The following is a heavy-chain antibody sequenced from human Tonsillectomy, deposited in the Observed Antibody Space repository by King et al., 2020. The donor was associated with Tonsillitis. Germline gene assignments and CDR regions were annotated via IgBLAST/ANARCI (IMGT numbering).Heavy chain of an antibody. D-gene: IGHD3-16*01. J-gene: IGHJ5*02. CDR1: GYSFTSYW. CDR3: ARISNNLYMGGDNCFDP. V-gene: IGHV5-10-1*03. Sequence: VQLVESGAEVKKPGESLRISCKGSGYSFTSYWISWVRQMPGKGLEWMGRIDPSDSYTNYSPSFQGHVTISADKSISNVYLQWSSLKASDTAMYYCARISNNLYMGGDNCFDPWGQGTLVTVSS. CDR2: IDPSDSYT.